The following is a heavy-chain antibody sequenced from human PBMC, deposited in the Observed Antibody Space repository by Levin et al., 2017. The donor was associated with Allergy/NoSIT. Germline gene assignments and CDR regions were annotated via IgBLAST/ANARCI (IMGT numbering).Heavy chain of an antibody. V-gene: IGHV3-23*01. CDR2: ISGNGDTT. D-gene: IGHD2/OR15-2a*01. J-gene: IGHJ3*01. CDR3: AKLPAPDPRILSDAFDV. Sequence: GGSLRLSCAASGFTFSTYHAMRWVRQTPVTGLEWVCGISGNGDTTHYADSVKGRFTISRDNSRNTVYLQMNSLRAEDSALYYCAKLPAPDPRILSDAFDVWGQGTMVTVSS. CDR1: GFTFSTYHA.